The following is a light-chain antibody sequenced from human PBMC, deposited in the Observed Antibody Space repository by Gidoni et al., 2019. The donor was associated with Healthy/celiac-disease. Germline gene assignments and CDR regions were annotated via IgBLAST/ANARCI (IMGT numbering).Light chain of an antibody. Sequence: EIVLTQSPGTLSLSPGKRATLSCRASQSVSSSYLAWYQQKPGQAPRLLIYVASSRATGVPDRFSGSGSGTDFTLTISRLEPEDFAVYYCQQYGSSPPLTFGGGTKVEIK. CDR1: QSVSSSY. CDR3: QQYGSSPPLT. V-gene: IGKV3-20*01. J-gene: IGKJ4*01. CDR2: VAS.